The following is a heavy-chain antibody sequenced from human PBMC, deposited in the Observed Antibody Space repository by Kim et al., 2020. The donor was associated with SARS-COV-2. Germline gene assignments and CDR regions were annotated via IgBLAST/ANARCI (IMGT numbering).Heavy chain of an antibody. CDR2: ICYDGSNK. J-gene: IGHJ6*01. Sequence: GGSLRLSCAASGFTFSSYGMHWVRQAPGKGLEWVAGICYDGSNKYYADSVKGRFTISRDNSKNTLYLQMNSLRAEDTAVYYCARDHGETAMGYYEDGM. CDR1: GFTFSSYG. V-gene: IGHV3-33*01. CDR3: ARDHGETAMGYYEDGM. D-gene: IGHD5-18*01.